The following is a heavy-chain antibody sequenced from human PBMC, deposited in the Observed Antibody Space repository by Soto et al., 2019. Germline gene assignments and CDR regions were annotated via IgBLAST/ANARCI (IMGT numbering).Heavy chain of an antibody. CDR1: GISTSSYW. CDR3: VTGYHSDY. V-gene: IGHV3-7*03. Sequence: PGGSLRLSCAASGISTSSYWMGWVRQAPGRGLEWVAPIKKDGSEKYYMDSLKGRFTISRDNALNSLYLQMNSLRAEDTAVYFCVTGYHSDYWGQGTLVTVSS. CDR2: IKKDGSEK. J-gene: IGHJ4*02. D-gene: IGHD5-18*01.